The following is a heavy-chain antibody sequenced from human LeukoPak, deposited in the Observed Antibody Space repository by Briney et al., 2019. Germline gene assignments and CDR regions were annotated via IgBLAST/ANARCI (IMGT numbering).Heavy chain of an antibody. D-gene: IGHD5-18*01. V-gene: IGHV3-74*01. J-gene: IGHJ5*02. CDR2: IHDDGKST. CDR1: GFTFSTYW. Sequence: PGGSLRLSCAASGFTFSTYWMHWVRQAPGKGLVWVSRIHDDGKSTTYADSVKGRFTISRDNAKNTLYLQMNSLRADDTAVYYCERVRGYSFGLVSWGQGTLVTVSS. CDR3: ERVRGYSFGLVS.